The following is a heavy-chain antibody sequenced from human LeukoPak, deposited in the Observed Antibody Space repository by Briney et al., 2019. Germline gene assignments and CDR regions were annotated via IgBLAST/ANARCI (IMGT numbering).Heavy chain of an antibody. CDR1: GFTFSTSG. CDR2: IRYDGSSK. Sequence: GGSLRLSCAASGFTFSTSGMHWVRQAPGKGLEWVAFIRYDGSSKYFAGSVKGRFTISRDNSKDTLYLQMNSLRAEDTAVYHCAKGLTFGFDYWGQGTLVTVSS. D-gene: IGHD3-16*01. J-gene: IGHJ4*02. V-gene: IGHV3-30*02. CDR3: AKGLTFGFDY.